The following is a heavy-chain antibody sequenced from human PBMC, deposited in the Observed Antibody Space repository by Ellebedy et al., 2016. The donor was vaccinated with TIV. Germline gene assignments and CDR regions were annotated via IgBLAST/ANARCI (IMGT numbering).Heavy chain of an antibody. D-gene: IGHD3-3*01. Sequence: GESLKISCAASGFTFSSYAMNWVRQAPGKGLEWVSAISGSGGSTYYADSVKGRFTISRDHSKNMLYLQMNSLRAEDKAVYYCAKSSNFWSGDFDYWGQGTLVTVSS. CDR3: AKSSNFWSGDFDY. CDR2: ISGSGGST. CDR1: GFTFSSYA. V-gene: IGHV3-23*01. J-gene: IGHJ4*02.